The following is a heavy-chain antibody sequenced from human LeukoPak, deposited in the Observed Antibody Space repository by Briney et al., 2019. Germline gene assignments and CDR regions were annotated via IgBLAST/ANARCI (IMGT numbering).Heavy chain of an antibody. CDR2: INTNTGNP. V-gene: IGHV7-4-1*02. CDR3: ARDPLTTVVHAFDY. J-gene: IGHJ4*02. CDR1: GYTFTSYA. D-gene: IGHD4-23*01. Sequence: ASVKVSCKASGYTFTSYAMNWVRQAPGQGLEWMGWINTNTGNPTYAQGFTGRFVFSLDTSVSTAYLQISSLKSEDTAVYYCARDPLTTVVHAFDYWGQRTLVTVSS.